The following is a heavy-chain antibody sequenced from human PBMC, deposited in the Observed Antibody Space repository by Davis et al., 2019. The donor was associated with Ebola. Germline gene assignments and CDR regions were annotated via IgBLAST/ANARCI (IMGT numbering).Heavy chain of an antibody. V-gene: IGHV3-43*02. Sequence: GGSLRLSCAASGFTFDDYAMHWVRQAPGKGLEWVSLISGDGGSTYYADSVKGRFTISRDNSKNSLYLQMNSLRTEDTALYYYAKDDNTYYDILTGGLDVWGQGTTVTVSS. J-gene: IGHJ6*02. CDR3: AKDDNTYYDILTGGLDV. CDR1: GFTFDDYA. D-gene: IGHD3-9*01. CDR2: ISGDGGST.